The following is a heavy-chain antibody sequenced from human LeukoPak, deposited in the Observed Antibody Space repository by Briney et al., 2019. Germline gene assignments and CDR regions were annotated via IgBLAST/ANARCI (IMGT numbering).Heavy chain of an antibody. CDR1: GYTLTELS. CDR2: IIPIFGTA. CDR3: ARDYVVRGVIITPNWFDP. J-gene: IGHJ5*02. D-gene: IGHD3-10*01. V-gene: IGHV1-69*13. Sequence: ASVKVSCKVSGYTLTELSMHWVRQAPGQGLEWMGGIIPIFGTANYAQKFQGRVTITVDESTSTAYMELSSLRSEDTAVYYCARDYVVRGVIITPNWFDPWGQGTLVTVSS.